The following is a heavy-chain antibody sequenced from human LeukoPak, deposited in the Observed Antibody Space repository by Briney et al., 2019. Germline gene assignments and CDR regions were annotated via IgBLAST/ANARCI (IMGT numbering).Heavy chain of an antibody. CDR1: GFTFSTYC. V-gene: IGHV3-74*03. CDR2: IDGDGSSI. CDR3: ARGILDGYNLIDAFDI. Sequence: PGGSLRLSCAASGFTFSTYCMHWVRQAPGKGPVWVARIDGDGSSITYADSVKGRFTISRDNAKNTLHLQMNSLRVEDTAVYYCARGILDGYNLIDAFDIWGQGTMVTVSS. J-gene: IGHJ3*02. D-gene: IGHD5-24*01.